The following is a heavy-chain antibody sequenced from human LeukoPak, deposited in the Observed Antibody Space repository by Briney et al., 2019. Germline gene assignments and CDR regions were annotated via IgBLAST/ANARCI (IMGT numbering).Heavy chain of an antibody. Sequence: ASVKVSCKASGYTFTGYCMHWVRQAPGQGLEWMGWINPNSGGTNYAQKFQGRVTMTRDTSISTAYMELSRLRSDDTAVYYCARTRLSSWYYRVWGQGTLVTVSS. D-gene: IGHD6-13*01. V-gene: IGHV1-2*02. CDR2: INPNSGGT. CDR3: ARTRLSSWYYRV. J-gene: IGHJ4*02. CDR1: GYTFTGYC.